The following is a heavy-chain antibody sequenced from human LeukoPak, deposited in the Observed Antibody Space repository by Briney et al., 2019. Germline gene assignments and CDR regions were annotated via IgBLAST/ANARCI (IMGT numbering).Heavy chain of an antibody. CDR3: ARDQDTAMVLDAFDI. CDR1: GFTFSSYS. J-gene: IGHJ3*02. Sequence: KPGGSLRLSCAASGFTFSSYSMNWVRQAPGKGLEWVSYISSSSSTIYYADSVKGRFTISRDNAKNSLYLQMNSLRAEDTAVYYCARDQDTAMVLDAFDIWGQGTMVTVSP. V-gene: IGHV3-48*01. D-gene: IGHD5-18*01. CDR2: ISSSSSTI.